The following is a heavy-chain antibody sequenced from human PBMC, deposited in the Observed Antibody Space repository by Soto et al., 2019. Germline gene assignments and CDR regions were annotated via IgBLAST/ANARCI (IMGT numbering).Heavy chain of an antibody. Sequence: SETLSLTCTVSGGSISSSSYYWGWIRQPPGKGLEWIGSIYYSGSTYYNPSLKSRVAISVDTFKNQFSLKLSSVTAADTAVYYCARQGCGGSCYANAFDIWGQGTMVT. J-gene: IGHJ3*02. CDR2: IYYSGST. CDR3: ARQGCGGSCYANAFDI. CDR1: GGSISSSSYY. D-gene: IGHD2-15*01. V-gene: IGHV4-39*01.